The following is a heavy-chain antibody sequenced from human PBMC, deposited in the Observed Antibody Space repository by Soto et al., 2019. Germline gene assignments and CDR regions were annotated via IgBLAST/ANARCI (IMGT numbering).Heavy chain of an antibody. CDR1: GGSISSGGYY. CDR3: ARGSVVAATLFDY. J-gene: IGHJ4*02. D-gene: IGHD2-15*01. Sequence: SETLSLTCTVSGGSISSGGYYWSWLRPHPGMGLEWFGYISYSGSTYYTPSLQSRVTISVDTSKNQFSLKLSSVTAADTAVYYCARGSVVAATLFDYWGQGTLVTVSS. CDR2: ISYSGST. V-gene: IGHV4-31*03.